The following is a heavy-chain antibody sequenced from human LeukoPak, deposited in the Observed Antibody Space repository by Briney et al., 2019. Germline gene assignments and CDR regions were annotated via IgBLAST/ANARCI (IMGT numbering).Heavy chain of an antibody. CDR3: ARGNTYYYDSRGDAFDI. D-gene: IGHD3-22*01. J-gene: IGHJ3*02. Sequence: SVKVSCKASGGTFSSYAISWVRQAPGQGLEWMGRIIPILGIANYARKFQGRVTITADNSTSTAYMELSSLRSEDTAVYYCARGNTYYYDSRGDAFDIWGQGTMVTVSS. V-gene: IGHV1-69*04. CDR2: IIPILGIA. CDR1: GGTFSSYA.